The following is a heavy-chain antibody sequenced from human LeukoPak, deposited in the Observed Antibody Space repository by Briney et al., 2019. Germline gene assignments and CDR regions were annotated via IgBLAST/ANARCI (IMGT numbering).Heavy chain of an antibody. CDR2: IYSGGST. CDR1: GFTVSSNY. V-gene: IGHV3-66*01. J-gene: IGHJ4*02. CDR3: ARAGALWFGEFDY. Sequence: PGGSLRLSCAASGFTVSSNYMSWVRQAPGKGLEWVSVIYSGGSTYYADSVKGRFTISRDSSKNTLYLQMNSLRAEDTAVYYCARAGALWFGEFDYWGQGTLVTVSS. D-gene: IGHD3-10*01.